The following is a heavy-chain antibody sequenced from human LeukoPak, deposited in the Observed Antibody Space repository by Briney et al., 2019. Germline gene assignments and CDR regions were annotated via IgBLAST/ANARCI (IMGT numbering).Heavy chain of an antibody. J-gene: IGHJ5*02. CDR3: ARETIVCSTSCYPWFDP. Sequence: ASVKVSCKASGYTFTSYLIIWVRQAPGQGLEWMGWISAYNGNTNYAQKLQGRVTMTTDTSTSTAYMELRSLRSDDTAVYYCARETIVCSTSCYPWFDPWGQGTLVTVSS. D-gene: IGHD2-2*01. CDR2: ISAYNGNT. V-gene: IGHV1-18*01. CDR1: GYTFTSYL.